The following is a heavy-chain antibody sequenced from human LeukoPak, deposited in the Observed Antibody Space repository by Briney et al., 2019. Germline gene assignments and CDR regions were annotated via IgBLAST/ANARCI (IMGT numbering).Heavy chain of an antibody. J-gene: IGHJ4*02. Sequence: GGSLRLSCAASGFTFSDYDMHWVRQTTGKALEWVSAISTAGDTFYPGSVKGRFTISREDAKNSLYLQMNSLRAGGTAVYFCARAPHGDYFDYWGQGTLVTVSS. V-gene: IGHV3-13*01. CDR3: ARAPHGDYFDY. D-gene: IGHD4-17*01. CDR1: GFTFSDYD. CDR2: ISTAGDT.